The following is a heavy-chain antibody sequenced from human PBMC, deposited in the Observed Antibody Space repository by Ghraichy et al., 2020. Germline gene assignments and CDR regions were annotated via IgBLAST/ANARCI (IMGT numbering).Heavy chain of an antibody. J-gene: IGHJ3*02. CDR1: GFTFSSYA. D-gene: IGHD3-10*01. Sequence: GALRLSCAASGFTFSSYAMSWVRQAPGKGLEWVSAISGSGGSTYYADSVKGRFTISRDNSKNTLYLQMNSLRAEDTAVYYCAPLRVSSYYYGSGRDAFDIWGQGTMVTVSS. CDR2: ISGSGGST. CDR3: APLRVSSYYYGSGRDAFDI. V-gene: IGHV3-23*01.